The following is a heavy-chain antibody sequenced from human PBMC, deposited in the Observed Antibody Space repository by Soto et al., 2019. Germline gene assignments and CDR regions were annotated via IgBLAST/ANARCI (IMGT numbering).Heavy chain of an antibody. J-gene: IGHJ6*02. D-gene: IGHD3-22*01. V-gene: IGHV1-69*13. CDR1: GGTFSGYA. Sequence: ASVKVSCNASGGTFSGYAISWVRQALGHWLVWMGGIIPSFGTANYAQKFQGRVTITAAESTSTAYMELSSLRSEDTAVYYCASHYYDSSGYPYYYYGMDVWGQGTTVTVSS. CDR2: IIPSFGTA. CDR3: ASHYYDSSGYPYYYYGMDV.